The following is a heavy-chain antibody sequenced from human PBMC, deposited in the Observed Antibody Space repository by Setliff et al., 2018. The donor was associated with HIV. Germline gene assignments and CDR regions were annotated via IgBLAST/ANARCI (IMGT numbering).Heavy chain of an antibody. V-gene: IGHV4-38-2*01. Sequence: SETLSLTCAVSGYSISSGYYWGWIRQPPGKGLEWVGSIYHSGTTYYNPSLKSRVTISVDTSKNQFSLKLSSVTAADTGVYYCARLGGSSGWYRIDSWGQGTLVTVSS. CDR2: IYHSGTT. CDR3: ARLGGSSGWYRIDS. D-gene: IGHD6-13*01. CDR1: GYSISSGYY. J-gene: IGHJ5*02.